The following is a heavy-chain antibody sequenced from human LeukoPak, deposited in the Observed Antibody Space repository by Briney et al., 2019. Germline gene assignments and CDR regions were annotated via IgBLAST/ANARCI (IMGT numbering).Heavy chain of an antibody. CDR1: GYTFTSYA. CDR3: AREWGTRANYFDY. V-gene: IGHV1-3*01. Sequence: GASVKVSCKASGYTFTSYAMHWVRQAPGQRLEWMGWINAGNGNTKYSQKSQGRVTITRDTSASTAYMELSSLRSEDTAVYYCAREWGTRANYFDYWGQGTLVTVSS. D-gene: IGHD1-1*01. CDR2: INAGNGNT. J-gene: IGHJ4*02.